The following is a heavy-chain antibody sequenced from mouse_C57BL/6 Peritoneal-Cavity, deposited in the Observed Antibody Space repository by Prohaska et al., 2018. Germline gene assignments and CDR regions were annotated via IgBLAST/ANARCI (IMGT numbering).Heavy chain of an antibody. CDR1: GFTFSGFW. CDR3: MRYGNYWYFDV. J-gene: IGHJ1*03. Sequence: EVQLLETGGGLVQPGGSRGLSCEGSGFTFSGFWMRWVRQTPGKTLELIGDINSDGSAINYSPSIKDRFTIFRDNDKSTLYLQMSNVRSEDTATYFCMRYGNYWYFDVWGTGTTVTVSS. D-gene: IGHD2-1*01. V-gene: IGHV11-2*01. CDR2: INSDGSAI.